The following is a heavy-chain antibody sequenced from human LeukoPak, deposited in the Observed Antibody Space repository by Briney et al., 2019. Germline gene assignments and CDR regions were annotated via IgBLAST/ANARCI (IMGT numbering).Heavy chain of an antibody. V-gene: IGHV4-59*01. CDR3: ARDRYYYDSSGYSNWFDP. D-gene: IGHD3-22*01. CDR2: IYYSGST. J-gene: IGHJ5*02. Sequence: PSETLSLTCTVSGGSISSYYWSWIRQPPGKGLEWIGYIYYSGSTNYNPSLKSRVTISVDTSKNQFSLKLSSVTAADTAVYYCARDRYYYDSSGYSNWFDPWGQGTLVTVSS. CDR1: GGSISSYY.